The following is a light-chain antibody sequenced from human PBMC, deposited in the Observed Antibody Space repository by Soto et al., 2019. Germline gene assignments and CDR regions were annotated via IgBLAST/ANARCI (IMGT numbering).Light chain of an antibody. CDR3: QHYNYWPYT. CDR2: DAS. Sequence: EIVMTQSPATPSLSPGERATLSCRASQTIDNTVAWYQRKPGQAPRLLIYDASTRATGVPARFSGSGSGTDFTLTISSLQSEDFAVYYCQHYNYWPYTFGQGTKVDIK. V-gene: IGKV3-15*01. CDR1: QTIDNT. J-gene: IGKJ2*01.